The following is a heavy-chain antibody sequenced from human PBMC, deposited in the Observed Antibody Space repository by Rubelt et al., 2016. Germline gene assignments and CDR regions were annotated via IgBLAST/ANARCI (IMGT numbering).Heavy chain of an antibody. CDR3: ARDADSSSWYSDYYYYYMDV. D-gene: IGHD6-13*01. J-gene: IGHJ6*03. CDR1: GGSFSGYY. CDR2: INHSGST. Sequence: QLQLQESGPGLVKPSETLSLTCAVYGGSFSGYYWSWIRQPPGKGLEWIGEINHSGSTNYNPSLKSRVTISVDTSKNQFSLKLSSVTAADTAVYYCARDADSSSWYSDYYYYYMDVWGKGTTVTVSS. V-gene: IGHV4-34*01.